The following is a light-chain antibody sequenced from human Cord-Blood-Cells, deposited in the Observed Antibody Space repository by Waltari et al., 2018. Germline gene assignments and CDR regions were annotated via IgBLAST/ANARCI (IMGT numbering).Light chain of an antibody. Sequence: EIVLTQSPGTLSLSPGARATLACRASQCVSSSYLAWYQQKPGQAPRHLIYGASSRATGIPDRFSGSGSGTDFTLTISRLEPEDCAVYYCQQYGSSPKTFGQGTKVEIK. CDR2: GAS. V-gene: IGKV3-20*01. CDR3: QQYGSSPKT. J-gene: IGKJ1*01. CDR1: QCVSSSY.